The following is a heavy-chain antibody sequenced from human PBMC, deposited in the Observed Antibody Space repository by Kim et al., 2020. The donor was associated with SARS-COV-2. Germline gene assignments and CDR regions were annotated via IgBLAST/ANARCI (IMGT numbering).Heavy chain of an antibody. D-gene: IGHD3-22*01. CDR2: ISGSGGST. Sequence: GGSLRLSCAASGFTFSSYAMSWVRQAPGKGLEWVSAISGSGGSTYYADSVKGRFTISRDNSKNTLYLQMNSLRAEDTAVYYCAKDRKFGSGYPHPPFDYWGQGTLVTVSS. CDR1: GFTFSSYA. J-gene: IGHJ4*02. CDR3: AKDRKFGSGYPHPPFDY. V-gene: IGHV3-23*01.